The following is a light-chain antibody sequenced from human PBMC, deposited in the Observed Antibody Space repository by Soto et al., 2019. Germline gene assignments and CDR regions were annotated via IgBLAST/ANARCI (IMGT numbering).Light chain of an antibody. V-gene: IGKV3-20*01. J-gene: IGKJ1*01. CDR1: QSVNSNY. Sequence: EIVLTQSPGTLSLSPGERATLSCRASQSVNSNYLAWYQQKPGQGPRLLMYGASSRATGIPERFSGSGSGTDFTLTISRLEPEDFAVYYCRQYDNSPRTFGQGTKVEIK. CDR3: RQYDNSPRT. CDR2: GAS.